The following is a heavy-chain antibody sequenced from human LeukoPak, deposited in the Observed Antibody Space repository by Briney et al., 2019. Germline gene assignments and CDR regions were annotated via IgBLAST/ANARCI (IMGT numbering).Heavy chain of an antibody. CDR1: GFTFSSYS. CDR2: ISSSSIYI. J-gene: IGHJ4*02. V-gene: IGHV3-21*01. D-gene: IGHD6-13*01. Sequence: GGSLRLSCAGSGFTFSSYSMHWVRQAPGKGLEWVSSISSSSIYIYYADSLKGRFTISRDNAKNSLSLQMNSLRAEDTAVYYCARGYSSSWGDYWGQGTLVTVSS. CDR3: ARGYSSSWGDY.